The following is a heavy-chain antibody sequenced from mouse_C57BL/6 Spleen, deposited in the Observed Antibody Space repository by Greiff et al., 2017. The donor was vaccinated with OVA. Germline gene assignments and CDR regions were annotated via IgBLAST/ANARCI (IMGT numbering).Heavy chain of an antibody. CDR2: IYPGDGDT. V-gene: IGHV1-80*01. J-gene: IGHJ3*01. Sequence: VKLQESGAELVKPGASVKISCKASGYAFSSYWMNWVKQRPGKGLEWIGQIYPGDGDTNYNGKFKGKATLTADKSSSTAYMQLSSLTSEDSAVYFCARKGIYYDYDNWFAYWGQGTLVTVSA. D-gene: IGHD2-4*01. CDR3: ARKGIYYDYDNWFAY. CDR1: GYAFSSYW.